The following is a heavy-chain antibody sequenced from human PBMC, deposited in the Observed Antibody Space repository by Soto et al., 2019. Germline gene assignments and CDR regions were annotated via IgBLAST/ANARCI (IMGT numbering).Heavy chain of an antibody. CDR1: GGSISSGAYY. CDR2: IYYSGST. Sequence: SETLSLTCTVSGGSISSGAYYWSWIRQPPGKGLEWIGYIYYSGSTYYNPSLKSRVTISVDTSKNQFSLKLSSVTAADTAVYYCARDNLVVVAARDYYYYGMDVWGQGPTVTVSS. D-gene: IGHD2-15*01. J-gene: IGHJ6*02. CDR3: ARDNLVVVAARDYYYYGMDV. V-gene: IGHV4-30-4*01.